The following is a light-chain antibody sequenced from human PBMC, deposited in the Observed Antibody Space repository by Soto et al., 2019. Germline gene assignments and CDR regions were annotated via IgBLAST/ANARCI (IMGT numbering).Light chain of an antibody. Sequence: DIQMTQSPSSLSASVGDRVTITCRASQTISSWLAWYQQKPGKAPQLLXHXASTLKSGVPSRFSGSGSGTEFTLTITRLQPDDFATYYCKHYNSYSEAFGQGTKVDIK. V-gene: IGKV1-5*03. CDR1: QTISSW. J-gene: IGKJ1*01. CDR3: KHYNSYSEA. CDR2: XAS.